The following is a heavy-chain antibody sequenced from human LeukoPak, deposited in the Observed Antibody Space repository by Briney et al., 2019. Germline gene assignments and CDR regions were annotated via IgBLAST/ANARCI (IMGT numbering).Heavy chain of an antibody. CDR1: GFTFSVYY. Sequence: GGSLRLSCVASGFTFSVYYMSWLRQAPGKGLEWVSYISSSRSYTNYAHSVKGRFPISRDSAKNSLYLQMNSLRAEDTAVYYCARFSDGRGYNYGYFIDYWGQGTLVTVSS. V-gene: IGHV3-11*03. D-gene: IGHD5-18*01. CDR2: ISSSRSYT. J-gene: IGHJ4*02. CDR3: ARFSDGRGYNYGYFIDY.